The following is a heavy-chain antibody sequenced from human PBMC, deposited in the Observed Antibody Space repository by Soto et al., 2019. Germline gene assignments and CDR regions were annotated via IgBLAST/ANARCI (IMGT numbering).Heavy chain of an antibody. Sequence: SETLSLTCSVSGGSISNYYWSWIRQPPGKGLEWIGHIYYRGSTNYNPSLKSRVTISVDTSKNQFSLKLSSVTAADTAVYYCARGLGYCSGGSCQNLFDYWGQGTLVTVSS. CDR3: ARGLGYCSGGSCQNLFDY. D-gene: IGHD2-15*01. CDR2: IYYRGST. V-gene: IGHV4-59*01. CDR1: GGSISNYY. J-gene: IGHJ4*02.